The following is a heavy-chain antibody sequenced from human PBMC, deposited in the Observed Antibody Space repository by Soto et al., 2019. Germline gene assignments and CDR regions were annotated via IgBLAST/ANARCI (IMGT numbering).Heavy chain of an antibody. J-gene: IGHJ5*02. D-gene: IGHD2-15*01. V-gene: IGHV1-3*01. CDR1: GYTFTRYT. CDR2: INPDNGNT. Sequence: QVQLVQSGAEVKKPGASVKMSCKASGYTFTRYTMNWVRQAPGQRLEWMGWINPDNGNTKSSQKFQDRVIITRDTSASTAYMDLSSLRSEATAVYYCARGIATGQLDPWGQGTLVTVSS. CDR3: ARGIATGQLDP.